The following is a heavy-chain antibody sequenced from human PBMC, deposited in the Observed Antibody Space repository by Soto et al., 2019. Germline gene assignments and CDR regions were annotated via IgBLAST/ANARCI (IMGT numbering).Heavy chain of an antibody. D-gene: IGHD2-15*01. CDR1: GYSFTSYW. CDR3: ARLRRYCSGGSCYSDFDY. J-gene: IGHJ4*02. V-gene: IGHV5-51*01. Sequence: GESLKISCKGSGYSFTSYWIGWVRQMPGKGLEWMGIIYPGDSDTRYSPSFQGQVTISADKSISTAYLQWSSLKASDTAMYYCARLRRYCSGGSCYSDFDYWGQGTLVTVSS. CDR2: IYPGDSDT.